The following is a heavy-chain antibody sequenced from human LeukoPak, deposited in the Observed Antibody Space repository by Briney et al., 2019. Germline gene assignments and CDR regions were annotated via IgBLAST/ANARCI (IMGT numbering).Heavy chain of an antibody. CDR1: GDSVSSNSAA. CDR3: ARVLYYYYYMDV. Sequence: SQTLSLTCAISGDSVSSNSAAWNWIRQSPSRGLEWLGRTYYRSKWYNDYAVSVKSRITINPDTSKNQFSLKLSSVTAADTAVYYCARVLYYYYYMDVWGKGTTVTVSS. D-gene: IGHD2-8*01. CDR2: TYYRSKWYN. V-gene: IGHV6-1*01. J-gene: IGHJ6*03.